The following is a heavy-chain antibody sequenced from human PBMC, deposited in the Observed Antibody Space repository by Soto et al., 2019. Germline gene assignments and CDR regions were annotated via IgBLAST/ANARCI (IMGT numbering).Heavy chain of an antibody. V-gene: IGHV4-31*03. Sequence: QVQLQESGPGLVKPSQTLSLTCTVSGGSISSGGYYWSWIRQHPGKGLEWIGDIYYSGSTYYNPSLKSRVTISVDTSKNQFSLKLSSVTAADTAVYYCARARGCGSCYSIGHFDYWGQGTLVTVSS. CDR3: ARARGCGSCYSIGHFDY. J-gene: IGHJ4*02. CDR1: GGSISSGGYY. CDR2: IYYSGST. D-gene: IGHD2-15*01.